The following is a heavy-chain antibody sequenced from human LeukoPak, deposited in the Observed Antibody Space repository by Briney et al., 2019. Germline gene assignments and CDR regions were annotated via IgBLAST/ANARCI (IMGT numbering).Heavy chain of an antibody. J-gene: IGHJ6*02. CDR2: ISDRLDEV. Sequence: GGSLRLSCAASGFTFSIYAMSWVRQAPGKGLEWVSGISDRLDEVYYAGSVKGRFTISRDNAKSSLFLQMNSLRAEDTAVYYCARPDYGGNSGEYYYYGMDVWGQGTTVTVSS. V-gene: IGHV3-23*01. D-gene: IGHD4-23*01. CDR3: ARPDYGGNSGEYYYYGMDV. CDR1: GFTFSIYA.